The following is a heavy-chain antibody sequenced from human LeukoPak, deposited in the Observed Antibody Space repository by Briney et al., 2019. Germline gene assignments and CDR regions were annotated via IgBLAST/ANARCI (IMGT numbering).Heavy chain of an antibody. CDR3: AKVGGREYYYGSGSYYFDY. CDR1: GFTFSSYG. Sequence: GGSLRLSCAASGFTFSSYGMHWVRQAPGKGLEWVAFIRYDGSNKYYADSVKGRFTISRDNSKNTLYLQMNSLRAEDTAVYYCAKVGGREYYYGSGSYYFDYWGQGTLVTVSS. CDR2: IRYDGSNK. V-gene: IGHV3-30*02. J-gene: IGHJ4*02. D-gene: IGHD3-10*01.